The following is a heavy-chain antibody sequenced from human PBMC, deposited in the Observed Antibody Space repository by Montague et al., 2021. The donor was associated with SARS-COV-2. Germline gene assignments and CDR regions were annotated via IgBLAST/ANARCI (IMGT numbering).Heavy chain of an antibody. J-gene: IGHJ4*01. CDR1: GDSVSGYY. V-gene: IGHV4-34*01. D-gene: IGHD5-12*01. CDR2: INHSGST. CDR3: ARGSLDGVYSGYEECYFDY. Sequence: SETLSLTCTVYGDSVSGYYWSWIRQPPGKGLEWIGKINHSGSTNYNPSLKSRVTISVHTSRNQFSLDLSSVTAADTAVYYCARGSLDGVYSGYEECYFDYWGQGTLVTVSS.